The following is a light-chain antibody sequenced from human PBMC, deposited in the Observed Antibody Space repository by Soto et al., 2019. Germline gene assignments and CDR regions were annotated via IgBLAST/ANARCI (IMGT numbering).Light chain of an antibody. J-gene: IGKJ2*01. CDR3: QQYYSYPYT. V-gene: IGKV1-8*01. Sequence: AIRMTQSPSSFSASTGDRVTITCRASQDISTSLAWYQQKPGKAPKLLIYSASSLQSGVPANFSGSGPGTDFTLTISRLQSEDFATYYCQQYYSYPYTFGQGTKVEIK. CDR1: QDISTS. CDR2: SAS.